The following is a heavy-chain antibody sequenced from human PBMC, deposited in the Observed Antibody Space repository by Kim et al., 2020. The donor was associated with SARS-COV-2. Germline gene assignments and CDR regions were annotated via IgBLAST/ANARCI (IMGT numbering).Heavy chain of an antibody. J-gene: IGHJ6*02. V-gene: IGHV3-23*01. D-gene: IGHD5-12*01. Sequence: YADYVKGRFTISRDNSKNTLYLQMNSLRAEDTAVYYCANLPTIYYYGMDVWGQGTTVTVSS. CDR3: ANLPTIYYYGMDV.